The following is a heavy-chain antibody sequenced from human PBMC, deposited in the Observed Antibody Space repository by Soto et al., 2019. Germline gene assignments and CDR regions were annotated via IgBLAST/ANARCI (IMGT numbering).Heavy chain of an antibody. D-gene: IGHD6-6*01. V-gene: IGHV4-30-4*01. CDR3: ARDRAACLTRGGGPHRYGMDV. CDR2: SYYSGST. CDR1: GCSIRSGDYY. J-gene: IGHJ6*02. Sequence: QTPSLTCTVSGCSIRSGDYYWNWIRPPPGKGLEWIGNSYYSGSTYYNPSLKSRVTISVDTSKNQFSLKLSSVTAADTAVYYCARDRAACLTRGGGPHRYGMDVWGQGTTVTVSS.